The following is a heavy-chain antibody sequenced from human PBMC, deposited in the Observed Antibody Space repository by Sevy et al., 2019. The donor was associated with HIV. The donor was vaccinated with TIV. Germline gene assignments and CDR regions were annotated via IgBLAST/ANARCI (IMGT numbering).Heavy chain of an antibody. J-gene: IGHJ6*02. V-gene: IGHV3-9*01. CDR2: ISWNSNSI. Sequence: GGSLRLSCAASGFTFDDYAMHWVRQVPGKGLEWVSGISWNSNSIGYADSVKGRVTLSRDNAKKSLYLQMNSLRTEDSALYYCAKATDPDYDFWSGIDHYYYAMDVWGQGTTVTVSS. CDR3: AKATDPDYDFWSGIDHYYYAMDV. D-gene: IGHD3-3*01. CDR1: GFTFDDYA.